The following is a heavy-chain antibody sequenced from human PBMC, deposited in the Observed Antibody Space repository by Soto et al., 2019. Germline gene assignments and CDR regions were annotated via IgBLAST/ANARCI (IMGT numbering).Heavy chain of an antibody. CDR3: ARVQLELMRDAFDI. D-gene: IGHD1-1*01. Sequence: ASVKVSCKASGYTFTGSSLHWVLQAPGQRLEWMGWINPNNGVTNYAQKFQGRVAMTRDTSISTAYMELSRLTSDDTAVYYCARVQLELMRDAFDIWGQGTMVTVSS. CDR2: INPNNGVT. V-gene: IGHV1-2*02. J-gene: IGHJ3*02. CDR1: GYTFTGSS.